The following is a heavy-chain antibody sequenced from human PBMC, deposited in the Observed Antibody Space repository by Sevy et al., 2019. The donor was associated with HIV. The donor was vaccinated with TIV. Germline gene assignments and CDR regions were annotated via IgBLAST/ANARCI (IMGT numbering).Heavy chain of an antibody. CDR1: RFTFISSV. Sequence: GGSLRLSCAASRFTFISSVMSWVRQAPGKGLEWVSSISASGGSTYYSDSVKGRFTISRDNSRNTLDLQMNSLRAEDTAFYYCSKEEISGYAWGHGTLVTVSS. J-gene: IGHJ5*01. CDR2: ISASGGST. V-gene: IGHV3-23*01. CDR3: SKEEISGYA. D-gene: IGHD5-12*01.